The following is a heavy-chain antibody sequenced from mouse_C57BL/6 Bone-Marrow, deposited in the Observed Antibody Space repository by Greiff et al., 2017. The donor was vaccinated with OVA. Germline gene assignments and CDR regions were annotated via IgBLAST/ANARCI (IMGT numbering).Heavy chain of an antibody. CDR1: GYTFTSYW. D-gene: IGHD1-1*01. CDR3: ARSGYYGSSYAWFAY. J-gene: IGHJ3*01. Sequence: QVQLQQPGAELVRPGSSVKLSCKASGYTFTSYWMHWVKQRPIQGLEWIGNIDPSDSETHYNHKFKDKATLPVDKSSSTAYMQLSSLTSEDSAVYYCARSGYYGSSYAWFAYWGQGTLVTVSA. CDR2: IDPSDSET. V-gene: IGHV1-52*01.